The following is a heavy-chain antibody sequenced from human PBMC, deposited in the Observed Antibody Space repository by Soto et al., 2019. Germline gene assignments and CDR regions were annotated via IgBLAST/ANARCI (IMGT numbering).Heavy chain of an antibody. Sequence: SETLSLPCTVSWGSMYSYYLSLIRQPPGKGLEWIGDIYYSGSTNYNPSLKSRVTIPVDTSKNRFCLKLSSVTAADSAVYYCARDPIGYCSSTSCYDHYYYYGMDVWGQGTTVTVSS. D-gene: IGHD2-2*03. V-gene: IGHV4-59*01. J-gene: IGHJ6*02. CDR1: WGSMYSYY. CDR3: ARDPIGYCSSTSCYDHYYYYGMDV. CDR2: IYYSGST.